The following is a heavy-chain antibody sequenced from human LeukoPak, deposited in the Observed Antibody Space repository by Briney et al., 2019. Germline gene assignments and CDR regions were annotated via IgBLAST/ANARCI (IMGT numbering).Heavy chain of an antibody. V-gene: IGHV3-64*04. J-gene: IGHJ4*02. CDR1: GFTFSSYA. CDR2: ISSNGGST. D-gene: IGHD3-10*01. Sequence: GGSLRLSCSASGFTFSSYAMHWVRQAPGKGLEYVSAISSNGGSTYYADSVKGRFTISRDNSKSTLYLQMNSLRAEDTAVYYCARGPGSGSYSKGYFDYWGQGTLVTVSS. CDR3: ARGPGSGSYSKGYFDY.